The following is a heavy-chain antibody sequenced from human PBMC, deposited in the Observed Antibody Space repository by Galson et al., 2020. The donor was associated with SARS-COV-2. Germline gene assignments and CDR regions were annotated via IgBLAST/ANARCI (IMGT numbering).Heavy chain of an antibody. V-gene: IGHV4-30-4*01. CDR3: ARGATVVTGGYFDH. Sequence: SSETLSLTCTVSGGSISSGDYYWSWIRQPPGKGLEWIGYIYYSGYSYYNPSLKSRLTISLDPSKNQFSLKLSSVTAADTAMYYCARGATVVTGGYFDHWGQGALVTVSS. D-gene: IGHD2-21*02. CDR2: IYYSGYS. CDR1: GGSISSGDYY. J-gene: IGHJ4*02.